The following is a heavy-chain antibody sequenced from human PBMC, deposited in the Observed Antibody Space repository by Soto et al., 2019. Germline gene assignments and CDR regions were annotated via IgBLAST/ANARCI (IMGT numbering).Heavy chain of an antibody. D-gene: IGHD3-16*01. CDR1: GFTFSSYA. CDR2: ISGSGGST. J-gene: IGHJ6*02. CDR3: AKEMMDVYYYYGMDA. Sequence: SGGSLRLSCAASGFTFSSYAMSWVRQAPGKGLEWVSAISGSGGSTYYADSVKGRFTISRDNSKNTLYLQMNSLRAEDTAVYYCAKEMMDVYYYYGMDAWGQGTTVTVSS. V-gene: IGHV3-23*01.